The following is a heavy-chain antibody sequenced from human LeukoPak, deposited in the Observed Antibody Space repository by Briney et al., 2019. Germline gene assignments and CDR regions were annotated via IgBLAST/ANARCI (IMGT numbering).Heavy chain of an antibody. CDR3: ARVSGYDWESFYDY. CDR2: IYYSGNS. D-gene: IGHD5-12*01. CDR1: GYSISSTNW. J-gene: IGHJ4*02. Sequence: SDTLSLTCAVSGYSISSTNWWGWIRPPPGKGLEWIGYIYYSGNSNYNPSLKSRVTISVDTSKNQFSLKLSSVTAADTAVYYCARVSGYDWESFYDYWGQGTLVTVSS. V-gene: IGHV4-28*03.